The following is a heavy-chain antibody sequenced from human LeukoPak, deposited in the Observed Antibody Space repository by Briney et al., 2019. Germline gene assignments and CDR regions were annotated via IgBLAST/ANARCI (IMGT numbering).Heavy chain of an antibody. J-gene: IGHJ4*02. CDR2: ISYSGTT. CDR1: GGSFSSNTYY. Sequence: SETLSLTCTVSGGSFSSNTYYWGWIRLPPGKGLELIGSISYSGTTYYNPSLKSRVTISVDTSKSQFSLKLSSVTAADTAVYYCARRVGIAARPGFDYWGQGTLVTVSS. CDR3: ARRVGIAARPGFDY. D-gene: IGHD6-6*01. V-gene: IGHV4-39*01.